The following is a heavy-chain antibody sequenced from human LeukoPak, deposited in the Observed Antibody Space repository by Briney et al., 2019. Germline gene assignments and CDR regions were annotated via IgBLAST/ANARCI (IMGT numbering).Heavy chain of an antibody. CDR2: ITISGHTK. J-gene: IGHJ5*02. Sequence: GGSLRLSCAASGFALHTHEMNWVRQAPGKGLEWIADITISGHTKNYADSVKGRFTISRDSARTSLYLQMNSLRVEDTGVYFCARGDPHADLWGQGTLVTVSS. V-gene: IGHV3-48*03. CDR3: ARGDPHADL. CDR1: GFALHTHE.